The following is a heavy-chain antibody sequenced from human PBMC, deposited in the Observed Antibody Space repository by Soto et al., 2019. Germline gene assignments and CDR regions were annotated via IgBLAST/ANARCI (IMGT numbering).Heavy chain of an antibody. D-gene: IGHD4-17*01. J-gene: IGHJ3*02. CDR2: FDPEDGET. CDR1: GYTLTELS. CDR3: ATTPPYGDYLGAFDI. V-gene: IGHV1-24*01. Sequence: QVQLVQSGAEVKKPGASVKVSCKVSGYTLTELSMHWVRQAPGKGLEWMGGFDPEDGETIYAQKFQGRVTMPEDPSTDTAYMELSRLRSEDTAVYYCATTPPYGDYLGAFDIWGQGTMVTVSS.